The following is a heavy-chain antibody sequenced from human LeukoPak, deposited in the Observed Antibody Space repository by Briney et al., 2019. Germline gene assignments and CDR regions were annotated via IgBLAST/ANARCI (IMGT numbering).Heavy chain of an antibody. Sequence: ASVKVSCKASGYTFTDYFIHWVRQAPGQGLEWMGIINPSDISTRYAQKFQGRVTMTRDTSTSTVYMELSRLRSDDTAVYYCAHSLGSGLTPDYWGQGTLVTVPS. CDR1: GYTFTDYF. D-gene: IGHD3-10*01. J-gene: IGHJ4*02. V-gene: IGHV1-46*01. CDR2: INPSDIST. CDR3: AHSLGSGLTPDY.